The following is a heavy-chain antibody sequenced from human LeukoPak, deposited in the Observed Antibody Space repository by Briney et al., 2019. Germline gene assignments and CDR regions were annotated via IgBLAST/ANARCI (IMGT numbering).Heavy chain of an antibody. CDR1: GFTFSSYW. CDR3: ARMVRGVNRYYYYGMDV. D-gene: IGHD3-10*01. J-gene: IGHJ6*02. V-gene: IGHV3-7*01. Sequence: GGSLGLSRAASGFTFSSYWMSWVRQAPGKGLEWVANIKQDGSEKYYVDSVKGRFTISRDNAKNSLYLQMNSLRAEDTAVYYCARMVRGVNRYYYYGMDVWGQGTTVTVSS. CDR2: IKQDGSEK.